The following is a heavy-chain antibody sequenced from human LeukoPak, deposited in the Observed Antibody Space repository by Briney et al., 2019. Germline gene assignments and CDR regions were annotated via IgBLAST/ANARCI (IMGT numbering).Heavy chain of an antibody. CDR1: GGSISGYY. J-gene: IGHJ4*02. Sequence: SETLSLTCSVSGGSISGYYWSWSRHAPGKGVEWIGNLFYKRGAWYKSSLKSRVTTSVDTSKNELSLTLTSVTAADTAVYYCARWTDCGGDCHILEYWGQGILVTVSS. V-gene: IGHV4-59*01. CDR2: LFYKRGA. CDR3: ARWTDCGGDCHILEY. D-gene: IGHD2-21*02.